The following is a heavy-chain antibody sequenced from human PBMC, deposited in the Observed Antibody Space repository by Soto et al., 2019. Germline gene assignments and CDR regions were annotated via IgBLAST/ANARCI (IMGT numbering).Heavy chain of an antibody. Sequence: GGSLRLSCVTSGFTFNNFAMTWVRQAPGKGLEWVAVIWYDGSNKYYADSVKGRFTISRDNSKNTLYLQMNSLRAEDTAVYYCARETYGDYMTRGFDYWGQGTLVTVSS. V-gene: IGHV3-33*08. D-gene: IGHD4-17*01. CDR3: ARETYGDYMTRGFDY. CDR2: IWYDGSNK. J-gene: IGHJ4*02. CDR1: GFTFNNFA.